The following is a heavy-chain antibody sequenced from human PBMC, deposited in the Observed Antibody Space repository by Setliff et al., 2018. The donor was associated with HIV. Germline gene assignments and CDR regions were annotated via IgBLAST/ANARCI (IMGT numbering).Heavy chain of an antibody. V-gene: IGHV1-69*13. CDR3: ARDETWGSLYYGLDV. Sequence: SVKVSCKASGGTFSTYAISWVRQAPGQGLEWMGGIIPIFGTANYDQRFQGRVTITADETTSTAYMDLSSLRSEDTAVYFCARDETWGSLYYGLDVWGQGTTVTVSS. CDR2: IIPIFGTA. D-gene: IGHD7-27*01. CDR1: GGTFSTYA. J-gene: IGHJ6*02.